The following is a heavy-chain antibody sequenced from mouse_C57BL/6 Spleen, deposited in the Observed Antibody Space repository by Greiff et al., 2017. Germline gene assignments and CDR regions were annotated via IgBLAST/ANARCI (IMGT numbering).Heavy chain of an antibody. J-gene: IGHJ2*01. D-gene: IGHD1-1*01. CDR1: GYTFTDYE. CDR2: IDPDTGGT. V-gene: IGHV1-15*01. Sequence: QVQLQQSGAELVRPGASVTLSCKASGYTFTDYEMHWVKQTPVHGLEWIGAIDPDTGGTAYNQKFKSQAILTADKTTSTAYMEIRSLTSEDSAVYYCTRAGDYYGGYDYWGQGTTLTVSS. CDR3: TRAGDYYGGYDY.